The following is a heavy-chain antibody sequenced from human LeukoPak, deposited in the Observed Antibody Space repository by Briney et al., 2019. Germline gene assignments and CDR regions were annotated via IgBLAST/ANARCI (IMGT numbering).Heavy chain of an antibody. CDR2: INPNSGGT. CDR3: ARSRSVITTTIIVIRRPWFDP. D-gene: IGHD3-22*01. V-gene: IGHV1-2*02. Sequence: ASVKVSCKASGYTFTGYYMHWVRQAPGQGLEWMGWINPNSGGTNYAQKFQGGVTMTRDTSISTAYMELSRLRSDDTAVHYCARSRSVITTTIIVIRRPWFDPWGQGTLVTVSS. CDR1: GYTFTGYY. J-gene: IGHJ5*02.